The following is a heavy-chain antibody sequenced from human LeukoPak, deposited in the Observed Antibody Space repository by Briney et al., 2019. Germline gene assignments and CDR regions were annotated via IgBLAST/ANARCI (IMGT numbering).Heavy chain of an antibody. Sequence: PGGSLRLSCAASGFTFSSYSMNWVRQAPGKGLEWVSSISSSSSYIYYVDSVKGRFTISRDNAKNSLYLQMNSLRAEDTAVYYCARVPTGDDAFDIWGQGTMVTVSS. CDR1: GFTFSSYS. CDR2: ISSSSSYI. D-gene: IGHD7-27*01. CDR3: ARVPTGDDAFDI. V-gene: IGHV3-21*01. J-gene: IGHJ3*02.